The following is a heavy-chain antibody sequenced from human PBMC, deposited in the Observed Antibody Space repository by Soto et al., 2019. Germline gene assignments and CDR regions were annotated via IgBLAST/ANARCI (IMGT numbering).Heavy chain of an antibody. D-gene: IGHD6-13*01. J-gene: IGHJ4*02. CDR1: GFTFSSYA. V-gene: IGHV3-23*01. CDR3: AKENGYSSSWFEFDY. CDR2: ISGSGGST. Sequence: EVQLLESGGGLVQPGGSLRLSCAASGFTFSSYAMSWVRQAPGKGLEWVSAISGSGGSTYYADSVKGRFTIARDNSKNTMYLQMDSLRAEDTAVYYCAKENGYSSSWFEFDYWGQGTLVTVSS.